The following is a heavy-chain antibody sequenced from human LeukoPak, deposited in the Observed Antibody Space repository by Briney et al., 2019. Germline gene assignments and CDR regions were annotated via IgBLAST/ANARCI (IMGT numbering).Heavy chain of an antibody. CDR3: AKDAGSYEGDY. J-gene: IGHJ4*02. Sequence: SVKVSCKASGGTFSSYAISWVRQAPGQGLEWMGRIIPIFGTANCAQKFQGRVTITADKSTSTAYMELSSLRSEDTAVYYCAKDAGSYEGDYWGQGTLVTVSS. CDR2: IIPIFGTA. D-gene: IGHD1-26*01. CDR1: GGTFSSYA. V-gene: IGHV1-69*06.